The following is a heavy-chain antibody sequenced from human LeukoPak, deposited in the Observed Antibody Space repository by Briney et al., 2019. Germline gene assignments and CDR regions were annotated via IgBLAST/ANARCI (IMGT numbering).Heavy chain of an antibody. V-gene: IGHV4-31*03. Sequence: PSQTLSLTCTVSGGSISSGDYYWSWIRQHPGKGLEWIGYIYYSGSTYNNASLKSRVTISVDTSKNQFSLDLNSVTAADTAVYYCASGRELTATLPFWGQGTLVTVSS. CDR2: IYYSGST. CDR3: ASGRELTATLPF. CDR1: GGSISSGDYY. D-gene: IGHD1-7*01. J-gene: IGHJ4*02.